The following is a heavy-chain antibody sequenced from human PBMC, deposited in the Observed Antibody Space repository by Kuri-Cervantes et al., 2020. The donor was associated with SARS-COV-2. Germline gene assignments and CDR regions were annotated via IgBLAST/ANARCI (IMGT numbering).Heavy chain of an antibody. J-gene: IGHJ6*03. CDR1: GYTFTGYY. V-gene: IGHV1-2*02. CDR3: ARVFSATHYYYYYMDV. CDR2: INPNSGGT. Sequence: ASVKVSCKASGYTFTGYYMHWVRQAPGQGLEWMGWINPNSGGTDYAQKFRGRVTMTRDTSISTAYMELSRLRSDDTAVYYCARVFSATHYYYYYMDVWGKGTTVTVSS.